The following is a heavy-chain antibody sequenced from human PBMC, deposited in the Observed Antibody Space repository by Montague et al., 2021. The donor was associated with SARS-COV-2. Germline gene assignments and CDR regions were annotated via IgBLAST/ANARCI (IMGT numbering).Heavy chain of an antibody. J-gene: IGHJ6*02. V-gene: IGHV4-59*01. CDR3: SRGINTAGSYYYHFDV. Sequence: SETLSLTCNVAGGSMSGYNWSWIRQPPGKGLQWIGSMYNSENTSYNPSLKSRVTISVDTSKKQFSLRLSSVTAADTAVYFCSRGINTAGSYYYHFDVWGQGTTVTVSS. D-gene: IGHD2/OR15-2a*01. CDR2: MYNSENT. CDR1: GGSMSGYN.